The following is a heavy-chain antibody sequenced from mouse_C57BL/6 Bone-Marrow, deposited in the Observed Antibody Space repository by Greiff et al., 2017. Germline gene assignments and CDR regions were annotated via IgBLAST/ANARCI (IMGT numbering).Heavy chain of an antibody. J-gene: IGHJ3*01. CDR2: IRSKSNNYAT. D-gene: IGHD2-5*01. V-gene: IGHV10-1*01. CDR3: VRHNYSNWGFAY. CDR1: GFSFNTYA. Sequence: EVKLVESGGGLVQPKGSLKLSCAASGFSFNTYAMNWVRQAPGKGLEWVARIRSKSNNYATYYADSVKDRFTISRDDSESMLYLQMNNLKTEDTAMYYCVRHNYSNWGFAYWGQGTLVTVSA.